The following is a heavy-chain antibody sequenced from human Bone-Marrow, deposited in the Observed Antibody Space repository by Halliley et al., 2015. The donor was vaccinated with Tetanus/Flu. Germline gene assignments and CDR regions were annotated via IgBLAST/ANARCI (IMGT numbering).Heavy chain of an antibody. CDR2: IKEDGSEK. Sequence: SLRLSCTASGFTFTTYWINWVRQAPGKGLEWLAIIKEDGSEKHHVDSVRGRFTISRDSAKNSVYLQMDSLRADDTAIHFCAGGSGCTDECWGRGTLVTVSS. CDR1: GFTFTTYW. V-gene: IGHV3-7*01. CDR3: AGGSGCTDEC. D-gene: IGHD3-3*01. J-gene: IGHJ4*02.